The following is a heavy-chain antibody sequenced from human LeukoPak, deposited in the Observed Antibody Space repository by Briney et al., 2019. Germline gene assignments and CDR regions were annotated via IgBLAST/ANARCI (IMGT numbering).Heavy chain of an antibody. D-gene: IGHD1-20*01. J-gene: IGHJ4*02. CDR2: VSGTGFTT. Sequence: GGSLRLSCEASGFTPTTYPMSWVRQAPGKGLEWVSTVSGTGFTTYYADSVKGRFTISRDTSKNILYLEMSSLRAEDTAVYYCAKDGYNWTPFDDWGQGTLVAVSS. CDR3: AKDGYNWTPFDD. CDR1: GFTPTTYP. V-gene: IGHV3-23*01.